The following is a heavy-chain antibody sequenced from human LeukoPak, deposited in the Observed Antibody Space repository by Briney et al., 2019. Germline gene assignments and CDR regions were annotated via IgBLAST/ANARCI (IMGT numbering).Heavy chain of an antibody. Sequence: GASVKASCKASGYTFTGYYMHWVRQAPGQGLEWMGWINPNSGGTNYAQKFQGRVTMTRDTSISTAYMELSRLRSDDTAVYYCARGEVVVVPAAMQNYWGQGTLVTVSS. J-gene: IGHJ4*02. CDR1: GYTFTGYY. V-gene: IGHV1-2*02. CDR3: ARGEVVVVPAAMQNY. CDR2: INPNSGGT. D-gene: IGHD2-2*01.